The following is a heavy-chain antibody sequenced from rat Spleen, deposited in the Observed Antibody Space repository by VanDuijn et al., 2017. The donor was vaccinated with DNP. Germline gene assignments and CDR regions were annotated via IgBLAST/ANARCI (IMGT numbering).Heavy chain of an antibody. CDR1: GFTFDYYW. Sequence: EVRLVESGGGLVQPGRSLKLSCVASGFTFDYYWMTWIRHIPGKGLEWVASITRGGATTNYRDSVRGRFTISRDNAKSSLYLQMNSLKSEDTATYYCAKNSGYYFDYWGQGVMVTVSS. V-gene: IGHV5-31*01. J-gene: IGHJ2*01. CDR2: ITRGGATT. D-gene: IGHD4-3*01. CDR3: AKNSGYYFDY.